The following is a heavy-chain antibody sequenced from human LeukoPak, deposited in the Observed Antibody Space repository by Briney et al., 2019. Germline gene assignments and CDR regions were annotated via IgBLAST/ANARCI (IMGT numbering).Heavy chain of an antibody. J-gene: IGHJ6*03. CDR3: ARQGAAGKYYYYMDV. D-gene: IGHD6-13*01. CDR1: GYNFPIYW. Sequence: GESLKISCQGSGYNFPIYWIGWVRQMPGQGLEWMGIIYPVDSNTIYGPSFQGQVTISADKSINTAYLEWSSLKASDTAIYYCARQGAAGKYYYYMDVWGKGTTVTVSS. CDR2: IYPVDSNT. V-gene: IGHV5-51*01.